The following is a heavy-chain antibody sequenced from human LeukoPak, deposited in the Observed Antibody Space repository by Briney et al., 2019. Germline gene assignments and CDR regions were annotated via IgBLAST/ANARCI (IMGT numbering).Heavy chain of an antibody. CDR3: ARGGMVVAATPPDY. J-gene: IGHJ4*02. CDR1: GYTFTSYD. Sequence: ASVKVSCKASGYTFTSYDIHWVRQATGQGLEWMGWMNPNSGNTGYAQKFQGRVTMTRNTSISTAYMELSSLRSEDTAVYYCARGGMVVAATPPDYWGQGTLVTVSS. V-gene: IGHV1-8*01. CDR2: MNPNSGNT. D-gene: IGHD2-15*01.